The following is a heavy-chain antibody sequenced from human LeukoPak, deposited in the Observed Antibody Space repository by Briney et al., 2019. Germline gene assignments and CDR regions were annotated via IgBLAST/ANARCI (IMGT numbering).Heavy chain of an antibody. CDR3: ARAGYYYDSSGRYYYMDV. D-gene: IGHD3-22*01. V-gene: IGHV1-69*05. Sequence: GASVKVSCKASGGTFSSYAISWVRQAPGQGLEWMGGIIPIFGTANYAQKFQGRVTITTDESTSTAYMELSSLRSEDTAVYYCARAGYYYDSSGRYYYMDVWGKGTTVTVSS. CDR1: GGTFSSYA. CDR2: IIPIFGTA. J-gene: IGHJ6*03.